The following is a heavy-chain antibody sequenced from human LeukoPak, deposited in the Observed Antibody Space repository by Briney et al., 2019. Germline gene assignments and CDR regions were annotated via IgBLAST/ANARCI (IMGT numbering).Heavy chain of an antibody. Sequence: SVKASCKASGGTFSSYAISWVRQAPGQGLEWMGGIIPIFGTANYAQKFQGRVTITTDESTSTAYMELSSLRSEDTAVYYCARTEVALAGRGEFFDYWGQGTLVTVSS. CDR1: GGTFSSYA. V-gene: IGHV1-69*05. CDR2: IIPIFGTA. D-gene: IGHD6-19*01. CDR3: ARTEVALAGRGEFFDY. J-gene: IGHJ4*02.